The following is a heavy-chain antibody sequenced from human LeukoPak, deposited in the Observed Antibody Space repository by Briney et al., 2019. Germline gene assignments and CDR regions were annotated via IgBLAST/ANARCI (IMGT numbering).Heavy chain of an antibody. CDR2: ISSSSSTI. Sequence: PGGSLRLSCAASGFTFSSYSMSWVRQGPGKGLEWVSYISSSSSTIHYADSVKGRFTISRDNAKKSLYLQMNSLRAEDTAVYYCARDRYCSSTSCYLDFDYWGQGTLVTVSS. D-gene: IGHD2-2*01. CDR1: GFTFSSYS. V-gene: IGHV3-48*01. CDR3: ARDRYCSSTSCYLDFDY. J-gene: IGHJ4*02.